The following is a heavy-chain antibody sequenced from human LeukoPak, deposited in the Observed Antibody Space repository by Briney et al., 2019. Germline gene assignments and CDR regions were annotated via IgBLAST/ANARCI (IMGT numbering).Heavy chain of an antibody. CDR3: SFSKRTSHGSAVDY. V-gene: IGHV1-69*04. CDR1: GGTFNTYD. Sequence: RASVKVSCKASGGTFNTYDINWVRQAPGQGLEWMGRIIPGLHLTSYAQRFHGRVTISADKSTSTTYLELNNLGSEDTAVYFCSFSKRTSHGSAVDYWGQGTLATVSS. CDR2: IIPGLHLT. D-gene: IGHD3-3*02. J-gene: IGHJ4*02.